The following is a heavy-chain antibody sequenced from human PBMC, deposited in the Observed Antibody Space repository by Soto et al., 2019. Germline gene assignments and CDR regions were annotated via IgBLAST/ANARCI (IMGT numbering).Heavy chain of an antibody. CDR3: ARPSGYTSSWYGGANDY. V-gene: IGHV3-23*01. CDR2: ISGSGGST. J-gene: IGHJ4*02. Sequence: GGSLRLSCAASGFTFSNYAMSWVRQAPGKGLEWVSAISGSGGSTYYADSVRGRFTISRDNSKDTLYLQMNSLRAEDTAVYYCARPSGYTSSWYGGANDYWGQGTLVTVSS. CDR1: GFTFSNYA. D-gene: IGHD6-13*01.